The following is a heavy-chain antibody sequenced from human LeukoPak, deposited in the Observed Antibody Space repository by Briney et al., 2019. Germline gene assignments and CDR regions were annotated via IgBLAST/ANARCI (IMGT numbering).Heavy chain of an antibody. CDR3: ARDTEYSSSSQFDY. V-gene: IGHV3-9*01. Sequence: GGSLRLSCAASGFTFDDYAMHWVRQAPGKGLEWVSGISWNSGSIGYADSVKGRFTISRDNAKNSLYLQMNSLRAEDTAVYYCARDTEYSSSSQFDYWGQGTLVTVSS. CDR1: GFTFDDYA. CDR2: ISWNSGSI. D-gene: IGHD6-6*01. J-gene: IGHJ4*02.